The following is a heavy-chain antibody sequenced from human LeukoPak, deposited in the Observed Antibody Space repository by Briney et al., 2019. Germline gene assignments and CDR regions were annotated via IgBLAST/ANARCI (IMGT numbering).Heavy chain of an antibody. CDR1: GYTFTSYG. CDR3: ARGVVPAAIEIGAFDI. D-gene: IGHD2-2*01. Sequence: GASVKVSGKASGYTFTSYGISWVRQAPGQGLEWMGGIIPIFGTANYAQKFQGRVTITADESTSTAYMELSSLRSEDTAVYYCARGVVPAAIEIGAFDIWGQGTMVTVSS. CDR2: IIPIFGTA. J-gene: IGHJ3*02. V-gene: IGHV1-69*13.